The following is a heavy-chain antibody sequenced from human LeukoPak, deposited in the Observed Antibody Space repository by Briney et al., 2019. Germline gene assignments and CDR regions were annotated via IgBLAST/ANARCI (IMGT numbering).Heavy chain of an antibody. J-gene: IGHJ4*02. CDR2: IYYSGST. V-gene: IGHV4-38-2*02. CDR1: GYSISSGYY. Sequence: PSETLSLTCTVSGYSISSGYYWGWIRQPPGKGLEWIGSIYYSGSTYYNPSLKSRVTISVDTSKNQFSLKLSSVTAADTAVYYYASPRGYWGQGTLVTVSS. CDR3: ASPRGY.